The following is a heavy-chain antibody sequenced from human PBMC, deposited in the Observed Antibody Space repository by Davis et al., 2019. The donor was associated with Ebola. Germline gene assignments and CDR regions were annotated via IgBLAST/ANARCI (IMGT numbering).Heavy chain of an antibody. Sequence: ASVKVSCKASGYTFTSYDINWVRQATGQGLEWMGWMNPNSGNTGYAQKFQGRVTMTRNTSISTAYMELSSLRSEDTAVYYCARGRGGKWELAWDRGNWFDPWGQGTLVTVSS. D-gene: IGHD1-26*01. CDR1: GYTFTSYD. J-gene: IGHJ5*02. CDR2: MNPNSGNT. V-gene: IGHV1-8*01. CDR3: ARGRGGKWELAWDRGNWFDP.